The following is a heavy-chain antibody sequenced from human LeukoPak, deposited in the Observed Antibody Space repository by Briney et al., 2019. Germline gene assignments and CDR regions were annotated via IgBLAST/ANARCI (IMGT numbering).Heavy chain of an antibody. V-gene: IGHV4-39*07. J-gene: IGHJ4*02. D-gene: IGHD6-19*01. Sequence: PSETLSLTCTVSGGSISSSSYYWGWIRQPPGKGLEWIGSIYYSGSTYYNPSLKSRVTISVDTSKNQFSLKLSSVTAADTAVYYCAGGRYSSGWPFDYWGQGTLVTVSS. CDR1: GGSISSSSYY. CDR3: AGGRYSSGWPFDY. CDR2: IYYSGST.